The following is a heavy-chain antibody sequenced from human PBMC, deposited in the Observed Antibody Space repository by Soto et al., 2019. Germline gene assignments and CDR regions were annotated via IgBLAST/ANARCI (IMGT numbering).Heavy chain of an antibody. CDR1: GFTFSNYW. CDR2: LKGDESEK. J-gene: IGHJ6*03. V-gene: IGHV3-7*01. CDR3: ARVTLTIMRGSWYYIMDV. Sequence: LRLSCAASGFTFSNYWMSWVRQAPGKGLEWVANLKGDESEKYYVDSVKGRFTITRDNARNSLFLQMNSLRAEDTALYYCARVTLTIMRGSWYYIMDVWGKGTAVTVSS. D-gene: IGHD4-4*01.